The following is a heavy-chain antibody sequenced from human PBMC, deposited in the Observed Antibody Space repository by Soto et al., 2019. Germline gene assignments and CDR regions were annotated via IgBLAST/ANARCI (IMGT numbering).Heavy chain of an antibody. V-gene: IGHV1-18*01. CDR2: ISAYNGNT. Sequence: ASVKVSCKASGYTFTSYGISWVRQAPGQGLEWMGWISAYNGNTNYAQKLQGRVTMTTDTSTGTAYMELRSLRSDDTAMYYCARGPYCSGGTCYSQFFDYWGQGTLVTVSS. CDR3: ARGPYCSGGTCYSQFFDY. CDR1: GYTFTSYG. J-gene: IGHJ4*02. D-gene: IGHD2-15*01.